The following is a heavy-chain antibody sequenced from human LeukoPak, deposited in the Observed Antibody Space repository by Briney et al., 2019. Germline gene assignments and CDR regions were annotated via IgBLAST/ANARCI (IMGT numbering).Heavy chain of an antibody. CDR1: DSSISSTSY. V-gene: IGHV4-38-2*01. Sequence: LSETLSLTCAVSDSSISSTSYWGWIRQPPGKGLEWIGSIYHSGGTVYNPSLKSRVTISVDTSKKQFSLKLTSVTAADTAVYYCARNDSSGYFDYWGQGTLVTVSS. J-gene: IGHJ4*02. CDR2: IYHSGGT. D-gene: IGHD3-22*01. CDR3: ARNDSSGYFDY.